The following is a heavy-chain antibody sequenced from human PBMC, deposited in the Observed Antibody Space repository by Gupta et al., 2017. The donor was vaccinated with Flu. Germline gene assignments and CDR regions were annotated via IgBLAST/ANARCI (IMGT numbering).Heavy chain of an antibody. CDR1: GGSFSGYY. CDR3: VRGLRGVGSDWPRFDY. Sequence: QVQLQQWGAGLLKPSETLSLTCAVYGGSFSGYYWTWIRQPPGKGLEWIGEINHSGSTNYNPSLKSRVITSVDMSKNQFSLKLRSVTAADTAVYYCVRGLRGVGSDWPRFDYWAQGALVTVS. D-gene: IGHD3-9*01. V-gene: IGHV4-34*01. CDR2: INHSGST. J-gene: IGHJ4*02.